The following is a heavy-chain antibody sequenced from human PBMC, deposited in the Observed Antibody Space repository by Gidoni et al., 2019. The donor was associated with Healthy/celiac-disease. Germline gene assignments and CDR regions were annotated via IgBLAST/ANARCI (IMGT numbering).Heavy chain of an antibody. J-gene: IGHJ3*02. CDR3: ARDPCSGGSCYYVFDI. D-gene: IGHD2-15*01. CDR1: GFTFSSYG. Sequence: QVQLVESGGGVVQPGRSLRLSCAASGFTFSSYGMHWVRQAPGKGLEGVAVIWYDGSNKYYADSVKGRFTISRDNSKNTLYLQMNSLRAEDTAVYYCARDPCSGGSCYYVFDIWGQGTMVTVSS. CDR2: IWYDGSNK. V-gene: IGHV3-33*01.